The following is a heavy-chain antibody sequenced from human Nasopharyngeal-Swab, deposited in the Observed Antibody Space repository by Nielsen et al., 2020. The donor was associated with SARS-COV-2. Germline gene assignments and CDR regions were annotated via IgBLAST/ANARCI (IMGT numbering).Heavy chain of an antibody. J-gene: IGHJ4*02. V-gene: IGHV3-23*03. CDR2: IYSGGSST. CDR3: AKGGNSGWLQSAEYFDY. Sequence: WIRQPPGKGLEWVSVIYSGGSSTYYADSVKGRFTISRDNSKNTLYLQMNSLRAEDTAVYYCAKGGNSGWLQSAEYFDYWGQGTRVTVSS. D-gene: IGHD5-24*01.